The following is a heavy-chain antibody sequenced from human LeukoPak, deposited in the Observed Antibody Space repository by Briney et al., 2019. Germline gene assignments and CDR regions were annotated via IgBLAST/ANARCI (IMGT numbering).Heavy chain of an antibody. CDR1: GFTFSSYS. J-gene: IGHJ4*02. CDR3: ARLRRNSDTSGYYYYYDY. D-gene: IGHD3-22*01. Sequence: GGSLRLSCAASGFTFSSYSFSWVRQAPGKGLEWVSSVNTVSSYIYYADSVRGRFTISRDNADNSLYLQMNGLRAEDTGAYYCARLRRNSDTSGYYYYYDYWGQGTLVTISS. V-gene: IGHV3-21*01. CDR2: VNTVSSYI.